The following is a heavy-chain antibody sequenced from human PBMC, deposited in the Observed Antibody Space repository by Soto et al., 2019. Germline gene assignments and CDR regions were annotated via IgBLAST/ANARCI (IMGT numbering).Heavy chain of an antibody. D-gene: IGHD2-21*01. V-gene: IGHV2-5*01. Sequence: ESGPTLVNPTQTLTLTCTFSGFSLSTSGVGVGWIRQPPGKALEWLALIYWNDDKRYSPSLKSRLTITKDTSKNQVVLTMTNMDPVDTATYYCARDTISPPLYYFDYWGQGTLVTVSS. CDR2: IYWNDDK. CDR1: GFSLSTSGVG. CDR3: ARDTISPPLYYFDY. J-gene: IGHJ4*02.